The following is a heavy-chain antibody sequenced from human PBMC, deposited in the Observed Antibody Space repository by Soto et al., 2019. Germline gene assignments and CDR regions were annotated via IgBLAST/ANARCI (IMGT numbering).Heavy chain of an antibody. V-gene: IGHV3-21*01. Sequence: EVQLVESGGGLVKPGGSLRLSCAASGFTFSSFSMNWFGQAPGKGREWVSSISSIISYIYYADSVKGRFTISRDNAKNSLYLQMNSLRAEDTAVYYCARDLYSSSARYFDYWGQGTLVTVSS. J-gene: IGHJ4*02. CDR3: ARDLYSSSARYFDY. CDR2: ISSIISYI. CDR1: GFTFSSFS. D-gene: IGHD6-6*01.